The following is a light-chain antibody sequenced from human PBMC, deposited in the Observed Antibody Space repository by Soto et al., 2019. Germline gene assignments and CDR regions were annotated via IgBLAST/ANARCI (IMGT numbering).Light chain of an antibody. CDR1: QSVSSSY. V-gene: IGKV3-20*01. J-gene: IGKJ4*01. CDR2: GAS. CDR3: QQYGRSPT. Sequence: EIVLTQSPGTLSLSPGERATLSCRASQSVSSSYLAWYQQKPGQPPRLLIYGASSRATGIPDRFSGSGSGTDFTLIISRLDPEDVAVYYCQQYGRSPTFGGGTKVEIK.